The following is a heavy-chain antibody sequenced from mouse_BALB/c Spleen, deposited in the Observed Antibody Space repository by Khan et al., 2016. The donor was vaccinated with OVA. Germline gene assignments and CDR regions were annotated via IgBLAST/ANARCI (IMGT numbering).Heavy chain of an antibody. Sequence: EVQLQESGPGLVKPSQSLSLTCTVTGYSITSDYAWNWIRQFPGNKLEWMGYISYSGKTKYNPSLKSRISVTRDTSKNQIFLQLNSVTAEDTATYYCARVYGGDFDYWGQGTTLTVSS. CDR3: ARVYGGDFDY. J-gene: IGHJ2*01. CDR2: ISYSGKT. CDR1: GYSITSDYA. D-gene: IGHD2-10*02. V-gene: IGHV3-2*02.